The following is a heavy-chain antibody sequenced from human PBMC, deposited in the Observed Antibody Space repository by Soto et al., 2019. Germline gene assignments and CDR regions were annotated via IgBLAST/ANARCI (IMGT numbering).Heavy chain of an antibody. CDR1: GGSISSHY. D-gene: IGHD2-15*01. V-gene: IGHV4-59*11. CDR3: ARAYCSGGSCWAWSNWFDP. CDR2: IYYSGST. Sequence: SETLSLTCSVSGGSISSHYWSWIRQPPGKGLEWIAYIYYSGSTNYNPSLKSRVTISVDTSKNQFSLQLNSVTPEDTAVYYCARAYCSGGSCWAWSNWFDPWGQGTLVTVSS. J-gene: IGHJ5*02.